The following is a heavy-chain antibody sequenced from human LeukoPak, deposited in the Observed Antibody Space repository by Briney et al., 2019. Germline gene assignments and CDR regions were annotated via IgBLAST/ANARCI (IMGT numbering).Heavy chain of an antibody. CDR2: IYPGESDT. CDR1: GYTFTAYW. D-gene: IGHD4-11*01. Sequence: GESLKISCKGSGYTFTAYWIGWVRQKPGKGLEFMGMIYPGESDTRYSPSFQGQVTMSADKSINTAYLQWRSLQASDTATYYCARYSSSSFHYWGQGTLVTASS. CDR3: ARYSSSSFHY. J-gene: IGHJ4*02. V-gene: IGHV5-51*01.